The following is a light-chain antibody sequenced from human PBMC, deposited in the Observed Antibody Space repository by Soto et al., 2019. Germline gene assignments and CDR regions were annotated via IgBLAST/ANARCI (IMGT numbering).Light chain of an antibody. V-gene: IGLV1-40*01. Sequence: VLTQPPSVSGAPGQRVTISCTGSSSNIGAGYDVHWYQQLPGTAPKLLIYGNSNRPSGVPDRFSGSKSGTSASLAITGLQAEDEADYYCQSYDSSLSGWVFGGGTKVTVL. CDR1: SSNIGAGYD. CDR3: QSYDSSLSGWV. J-gene: IGLJ3*02. CDR2: GNS.